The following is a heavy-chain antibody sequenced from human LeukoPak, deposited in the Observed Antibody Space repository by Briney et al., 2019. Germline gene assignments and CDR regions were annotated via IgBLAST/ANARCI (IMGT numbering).Heavy chain of an antibody. D-gene: IGHD2-2*01. CDR2: ISYDGVET. Sequence: PGRSLSLSCEGAGFSFGDYAMHWIRQAPGKGLEWVAVISYDGVETYYGDSAEGRFIISRDNSKNTLFLQMSSLRVEDTAVYFCARGSCRSTSDLGHWGPGTLVTVSS. J-gene: IGHJ4*02. V-gene: IGHV3-30*14. CDR3: ARGSCRSTSDLGH. CDR1: GFSFGDYA.